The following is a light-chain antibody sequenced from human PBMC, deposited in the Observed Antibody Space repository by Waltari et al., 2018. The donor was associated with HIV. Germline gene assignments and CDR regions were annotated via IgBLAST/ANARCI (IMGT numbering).Light chain of an antibody. CDR1: QSVLYSSNNNNN. CDR2: WAS. CDR3: QKYSGSPWT. Sequence: DIVMTQPPDSLAVSLGERATTTCRSSQSVLYSSNNNNNLAWYQHNPGPPAKLLIYWASTRESGVPVRFSGSGSGTDFTFTIRSLQGEDVAVYYCQKYSGSPWTSGQGTKVEMK. J-gene: IGKJ1*01. V-gene: IGKV4-1*01.